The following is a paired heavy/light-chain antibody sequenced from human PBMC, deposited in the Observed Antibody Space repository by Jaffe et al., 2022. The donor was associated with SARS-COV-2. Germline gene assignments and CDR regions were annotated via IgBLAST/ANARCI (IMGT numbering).Heavy chain of an antibody. J-gene: IGHJ3*02. CDR3: AAPRTYDSSGYYYFYDAFDI. Sequence: EVQLVESGGGLIQPGGSLRLSCAASGFTVSSNYMSWVRQAPGKGLEWVSVIYSGGSTYYADSVKGRFTISRDNSKNTLYLQMNSLRAEDTAVYYCAAPRTYDSSGYYYFYDAFDIWGQGTMVTVSS. CDR1: GFTVSSNY. CDR2: IYSGGST. D-gene: IGHD3-22*01. V-gene: IGHV3-53*01.
Light chain of an antibody. CDR3: QQRSNWPVLFT. CDR2: DAS. J-gene: IGKJ3*01. V-gene: IGKV3-11*01. Sequence: EIVLTQSPATLSLSPGERATLSCRASQSVSSYLAWYQQKPGQAPRLLIYDASNRATGIPARFSGSGSGTDFTLTISSLEPEDFAVYYCQQRSNWPVLFTFGPGTKVDIK. CDR1: QSVSSY.